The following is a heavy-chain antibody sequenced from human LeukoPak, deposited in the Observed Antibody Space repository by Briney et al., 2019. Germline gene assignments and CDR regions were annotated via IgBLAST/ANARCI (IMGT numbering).Heavy chain of an antibody. CDR2: TPTSGSP. D-gene: IGHD3-10*01. V-gene: IGHV4-4*07. Sequence: SETLSLTCTVSVGSVNSGYWSWIRQAAGRGLEWIGRTPTSGSPNYNPSLKSRVTMSVDISKNQFSLELSSVTAADTAVYYCARGYNVADNKWFDSWGQGTLVTVSS. CDR1: VGSVNSGY. J-gene: IGHJ5*01. CDR3: ARGYNVADNKWFDS.